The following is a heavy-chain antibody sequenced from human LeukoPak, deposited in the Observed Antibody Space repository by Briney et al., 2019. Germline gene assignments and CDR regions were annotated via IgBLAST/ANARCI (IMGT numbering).Heavy chain of an antibody. V-gene: IGHV3-30*02. CDR3: VKAEGYSYGDFDY. Sequence: GGSLRLSCAASGFTFSSYGMRWVRQAPGKGLEWVAFIRYDGSNKYYADSVKGRFTISRDNSKNTLYLQMNSLRAEDTAVYYCVKAEGYSYGDFDYWGQGTLVTASS. J-gene: IGHJ4*02. CDR1: GFTFSSYG. D-gene: IGHD5-18*01. CDR2: IRYDGSNK.